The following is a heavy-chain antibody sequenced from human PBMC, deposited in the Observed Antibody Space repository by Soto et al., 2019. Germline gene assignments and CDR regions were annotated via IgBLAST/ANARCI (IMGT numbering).Heavy chain of an antibody. J-gene: IGHJ2*01. Sequence: EVQLLESGGGLVQPGGSLRLSCAASGFTFSSYAMSWVRHAPGKWLGWVSAISGSGASTYYANSVKGRFTISRDNSKNTLYLQMNSLRAEDTAVYDCAKVLGSSGWVYWYFDLWGRGTLVTVSS. CDR3: AKVLGSSGWVYWYFDL. CDR1: GFTFSSYA. V-gene: IGHV3-23*01. D-gene: IGHD6-19*01. CDR2: ISGSGAST.